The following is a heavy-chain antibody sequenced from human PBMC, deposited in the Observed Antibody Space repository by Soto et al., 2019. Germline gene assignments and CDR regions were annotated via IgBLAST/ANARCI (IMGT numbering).Heavy chain of an antibody. CDR2: IKQDGNKK. V-gene: IGHV3-7*04. CDR3: ARDPDGSGPNFDY. J-gene: IGHJ4*02. CDR1: RFTVSISW. D-gene: IGHD3-10*01. Sequence: PGGSLRLSFAVSRFTVSISWMTWVRQAPGKGLEWVANIKQDGNKKYYVDSVKGRFTISRDNAKNSLYLQMNSLRAEDTALYYCARDPDGSGPNFDYWGQGTLVTVPQ.